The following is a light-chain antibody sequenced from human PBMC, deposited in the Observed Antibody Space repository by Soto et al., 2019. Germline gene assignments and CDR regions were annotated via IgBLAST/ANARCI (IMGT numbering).Light chain of an antibody. CDR1: QSVSSN. CDR3: QQYDDWPET. V-gene: IGKV3-15*01. J-gene: IGKJ1*01. CDR2: DAS. Sequence: EKVMTQSPATLSVSPGERATLSCRASQSVSSNLAWYQQKPGQAPRLLIYDASTRATGIPARFIGSGSGTEFTLTISSLQSEDLAVYYCQQYDDWPETFGQGTKVDIK.